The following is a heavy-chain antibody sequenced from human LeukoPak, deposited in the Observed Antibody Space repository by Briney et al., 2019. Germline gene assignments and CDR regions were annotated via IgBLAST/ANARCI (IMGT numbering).Heavy chain of an antibody. CDR2: INPNSGGT. CDR3: ARSMTTVTHDY. D-gene: IGHD4-17*01. J-gene: IGHJ4*02. V-gene: IGHV1-2*02. CDR1: GYTFTGYY. Sequence: GASVKVSCKASGYTFTGYYMHWVRQAPGQGLEWMGWINPNSGGTNYAQKFRGRVTMTRDTSISTAHMELSRLRSDDTAVYYCARSMTTVTHDYWGQGTLVTVSS.